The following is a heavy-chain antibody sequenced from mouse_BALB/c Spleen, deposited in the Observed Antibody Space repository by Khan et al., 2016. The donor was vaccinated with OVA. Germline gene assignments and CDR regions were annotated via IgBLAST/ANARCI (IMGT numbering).Heavy chain of an antibody. CDR2: ISSGGDKT. Sequence: EVQLVESGGGLVKPGGSLKLSCTASGFAFSSYDMSWVRQTPEERLEWVAYISSGGDKTYSPDTVKGRFPISRDTGKNTLYLQMSSLKTEDTAIYYCTRRPGYFDVWGAGTTVTVAS. J-gene: IGHJ1*01. CDR1: GFAFSSYD. CDR3: TRRPGYFDV. V-gene: IGHV5-12-1*01.